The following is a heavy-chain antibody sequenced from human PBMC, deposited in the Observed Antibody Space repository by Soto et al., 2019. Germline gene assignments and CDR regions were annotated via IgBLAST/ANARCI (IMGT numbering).Heavy chain of an antibody. D-gene: IGHD3-22*01. Sequence: GGSLRLSCSASGFTFSNYAMHWVRQAPGKGLEYVSAISSNGGSTYYADSVKGRFTISRDNSKNTLYLQMSSLRTEDTVVYYCVKAVFSGYYYVPFDYWGQGTLVTVSS. J-gene: IGHJ4*02. V-gene: IGHV3-64D*06. CDR1: GFTFSNYA. CDR3: VKAVFSGYYYVPFDY. CDR2: ISSNGGST.